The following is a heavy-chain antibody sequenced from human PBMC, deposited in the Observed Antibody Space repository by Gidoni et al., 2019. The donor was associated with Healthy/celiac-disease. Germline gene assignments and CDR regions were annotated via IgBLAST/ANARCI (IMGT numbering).Heavy chain of an antibody. V-gene: IGHV4-34*01. CDR3: ARLITMVQGVKPRLRYYMDV. Sequence: QVQLQQWGAGLLKPSETLSLPCAVYGGSFSGSYWSWIRQPPGKGLEWIGEINHSGSTNYNPSLKSRVTISVDTSKNQFSLKLSSVTAADTAVYYCARLITMVQGVKPRLRYYMDVWGKGTTVTVSS. D-gene: IGHD3-10*01. CDR1: GGSFSGSY. CDR2: INHSGST. J-gene: IGHJ6*03.